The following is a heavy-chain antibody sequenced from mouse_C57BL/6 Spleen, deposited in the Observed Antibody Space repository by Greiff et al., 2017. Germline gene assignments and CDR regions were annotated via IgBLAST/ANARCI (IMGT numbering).Heavy chain of an antibody. D-gene: IGHD2-1*01. V-gene: IGHV5-17*01. J-gene: IGHJ3*01. Sequence: EVKVVESGGGLVKPGGSLKLSCAASGFTFSDYGMHWVRQAPEKGLEWVAYISSGSSTIYYADTVKGRFTISRDNAKNNLFLQMTSLRSEETAMYYCAREDYGNYGAWFAYWGQGTLVTVSA. CDR2: ISSGSSTI. CDR1: GFTFSDYG. CDR3: AREDYGNYGAWFAY.